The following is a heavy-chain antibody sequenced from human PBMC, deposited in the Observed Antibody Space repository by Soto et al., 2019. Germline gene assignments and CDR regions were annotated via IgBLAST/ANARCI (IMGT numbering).Heavy chain of an antibody. CDR3: TTAAVHYYYGMDV. CDR1: GFTFSNAW. V-gene: IGHV3-15*07. D-gene: IGHD6-13*01. Sequence: EVQLVESGGGLIKPGGSLRLSCAASGFTFSNAWMNWVRQAPGKGLEWVGRIKSKTDGGTTDYAAPVKGRFTISRDDSKNTLYLQMNSLKTEDTSVYYCTTAAVHYYYGMDVWGQGTTVTVPS. CDR2: IKSKTDGGTT. J-gene: IGHJ6*02.